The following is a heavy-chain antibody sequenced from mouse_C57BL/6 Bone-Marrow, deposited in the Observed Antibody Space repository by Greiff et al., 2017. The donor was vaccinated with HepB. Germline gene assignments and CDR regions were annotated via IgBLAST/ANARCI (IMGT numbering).Heavy chain of an antibody. CDR1: GYTFTSSW. J-gene: IGHJ4*01. Sequence: VQLQQPGTELVKPGASVKLSCKASGYTFTSSWMHWVKPRPGQGHEWIGNINPSNGGTNYNEKFKSKATLTVDKSSSPAYLQLSSLRSEDYAVYYCERIEVVNENYAMDYWGQGTSVTVSS. V-gene: IGHV1-53*01. CDR2: INPSNGGT. CDR3: ERIEVVNENYAMDY. D-gene: IGHD1-1*01.